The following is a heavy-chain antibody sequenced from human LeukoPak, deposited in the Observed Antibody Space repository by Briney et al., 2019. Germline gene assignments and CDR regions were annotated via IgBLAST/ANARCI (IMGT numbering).Heavy chain of an antibody. CDR2: IRSKAYGGTT. CDR3: TRDAYDSSGPT. D-gene: IGHD3-22*01. J-gene: IGHJ4*02. V-gene: IGHV3-49*04. Sequence: PGGSLRLSCVVSGLTFSDAWMTWVRQAPGKGLEWVGFIRSKAYGGTTEYAASVKGRFTISRDDSKSIAYLQMNSLKTEDTAVYYCTRDAYDSSGPTWGQGTLVTVSS. CDR1: GLTFSDAW.